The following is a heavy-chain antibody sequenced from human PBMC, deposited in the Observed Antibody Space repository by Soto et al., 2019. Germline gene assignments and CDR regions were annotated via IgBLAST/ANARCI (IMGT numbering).Heavy chain of an antibody. CDR1: GFTFSNAW. CDR3: TTADYYDSSGYRRFDI. D-gene: IGHD3-22*01. CDR2: IKSKTDGGTT. Sequence: GGSLRLSCAASGFTFSNAWMNWVRQAPGKGLEWVGRIKSKTDGGTTDYAAPVKGRFTISRDDSKNTLYLQMNSLKTEDTAVYYCTTADYYDSSGYRRFDIWGQGTMVTVSS. V-gene: IGHV3-15*07. J-gene: IGHJ3*02.